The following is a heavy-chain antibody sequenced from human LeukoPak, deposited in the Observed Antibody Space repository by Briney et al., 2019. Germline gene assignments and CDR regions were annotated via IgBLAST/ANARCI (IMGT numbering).Heavy chain of an antibody. V-gene: IGHV4-34*01. Sequence: SETLSLTCAVYGGSFSGYYWSWIRQPPGKGLEWIGELNHSGSTNYNPSLKSRVTISVDTSKNQFSLKLSSVTAADTAVYYCARSGLTTWKQWFDYWGQGTLVTVSS. CDR2: LNHSGST. D-gene: IGHD5-18*01. CDR1: GGSFSGYY. CDR3: ARSGLTTWKQWFDY. J-gene: IGHJ4*02.